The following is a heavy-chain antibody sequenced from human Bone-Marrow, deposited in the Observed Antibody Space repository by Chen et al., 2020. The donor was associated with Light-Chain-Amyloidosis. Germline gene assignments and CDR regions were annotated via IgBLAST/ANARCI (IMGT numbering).Heavy chain of an antibody. J-gene: IGHJ3*02. Sequence: EVQLVESVGGLVQPGGSLRLSCTASEFTFTNFWMIWVRQAPGKGLEGVANIKQDGSKNYSVDSVKGRFTISRDNAKNSLYLQMNSLIAEDTAVYYCARDRGWWTFDIWGQGTMVTVSS. V-gene: IGHV3-7*01. CDR2: IKQDGSKN. CDR3: ARDRGWWTFDI. CDR1: EFTFTNFW. D-gene: IGHD2-8*02.